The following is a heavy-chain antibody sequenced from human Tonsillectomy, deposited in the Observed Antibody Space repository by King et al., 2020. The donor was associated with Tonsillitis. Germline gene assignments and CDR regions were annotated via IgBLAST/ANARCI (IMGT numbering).Heavy chain of an antibody. CDR3: AKAWTYYYDSSVDY. CDR1: GFIFDDYA. CDR2: ISWNSGSI. Sequence: VQLVESGGGLVQPGRSLRLSCAASGFIFDDYAMHWVRQAPGKGLEWVSGISWNSGSIGYADSVKGRFTISRDNANNSLYRQMNSLRAEDTALYYCAKAWTYYYDSSVDYWGQGPLVTVSS. J-gene: IGHJ4*02. D-gene: IGHD3-22*01. V-gene: IGHV3-9*01.